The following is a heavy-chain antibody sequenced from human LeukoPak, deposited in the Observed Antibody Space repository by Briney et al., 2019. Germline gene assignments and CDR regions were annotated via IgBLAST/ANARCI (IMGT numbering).Heavy chain of an antibody. CDR3: ARVQGLWFGELFYFDY. CDR2: NYYSGST. J-gene: IGHJ4*02. CDR1: GGSISSYY. V-gene: IGHV4-59*01. D-gene: IGHD3-10*01. Sequence: SETLSLTCTVSGGSISSYYWSWIRQPPGKGLEWIGYNYYSGSTNYNPSLKSRVTISVDTSKNQFSLKLSSVTAADTAVYYCARVQGLWFGELFYFDYWGQGTLVTVSS.